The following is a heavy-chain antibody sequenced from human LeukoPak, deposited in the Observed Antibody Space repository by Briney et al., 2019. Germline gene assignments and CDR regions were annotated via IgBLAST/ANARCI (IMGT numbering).Heavy chain of an antibody. CDR2: MDAGNGST. D-gene: IGHD2-21*02. CDR3: AREGSYCVGGDCYSFDF. Sequence: ASVKVSCKASGYGFISHYIHWVRQAHGLGPGWLGWMDAGNGSTRYPAKCEGRVTMTRYTYSNTAYMDLTSLTSDDTAIYYCAREGSYCVGGDCYSFDFWGQETLITVSS. CDR1: GYGFISHY. V-gene: IGHV1-2*02. J-gene: IGHJ4*02.